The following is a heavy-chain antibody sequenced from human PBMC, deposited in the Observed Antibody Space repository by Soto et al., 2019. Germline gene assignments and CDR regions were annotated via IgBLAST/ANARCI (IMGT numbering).Heavy chain of an antibody. V-gene: IGHV4-4*07. Sequence: SETLSLTCTVSGGSISSYYWSWIRQPAGKGLEWIGRIYTSGSTNYNPSLKSRVTMSVDTSKNQFSLKLSSVTAADTAVYYCARDGVWFGELLSPAYGMDVWGQGTTVTVSS. J-gene: IGHJ6*02. CDR2: IYTSGST. CDR1: GGSISSYY. D-gene: IGHD3-10*01. CDR3: ARDGVWFGELLSPAYGMDV.